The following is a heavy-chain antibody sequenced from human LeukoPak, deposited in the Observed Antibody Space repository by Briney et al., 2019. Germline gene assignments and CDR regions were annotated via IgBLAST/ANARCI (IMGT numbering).Heavy chain of an antibody. CDR2: IIPIFGTA. V-gene: IGHV1-69*06. D-gene: IGHD1-1*01. CDR1: GYTFTGYY. J-gene: IGHJ5*02. CDR3: ADGTGGGNWFDP. Sequence: SVKVSCKASGYTFTGYYMHWVRQAPGQGLEWMGGIIPIFGTANYAQKFQGRVTITADKSTSTAYMELSSLRSEDTAVYYCADGTGGGNWFDPWGQGTLVTVSS.